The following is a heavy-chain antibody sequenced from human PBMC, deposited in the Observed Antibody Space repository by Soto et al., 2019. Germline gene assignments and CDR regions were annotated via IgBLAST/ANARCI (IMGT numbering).Heavy chain of an antibody. CDR3: ARDNPPSSGYYFDY. V-gene: IGHV3-21*01. CDR1: GFTFSSYS. CDR2: ISSSSSYI. D-gene: IGHD3-22*01. J-gene: IGHJ4*02. Sequence: GGSLRLSCAASGFTFSSYSMNWVRQAPGKGLEWVSSISSSSSYIYYADSVKGRFTISRDNAKNSLYLQMNSLRAEDTAVYYCARDNPPSSGYYFDYWGQGTLVTVSS.